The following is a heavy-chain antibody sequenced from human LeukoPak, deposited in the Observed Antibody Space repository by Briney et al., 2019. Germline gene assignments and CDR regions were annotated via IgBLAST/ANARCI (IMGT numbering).Heavy chain of an antibody. D-gene: IGHD5-18*01. J-gene: IGHJ4*02. Sequence: GGSLRLSCAASGFTFSSYWMSWVRQAPGKGLEWVANIRQDGSEKYYVDSVKGRFTISRDNAKNSLYLQMNSLRAEDTAVYYCARGARDTAMVRGNYFDYWGQGTLVTVSS. CDR2: IRQDGSEK. CDR1: GFTFSSYW. V-gene: IGHV3-7*03. CDR3: ARGARDTAMVRGNYFDY.